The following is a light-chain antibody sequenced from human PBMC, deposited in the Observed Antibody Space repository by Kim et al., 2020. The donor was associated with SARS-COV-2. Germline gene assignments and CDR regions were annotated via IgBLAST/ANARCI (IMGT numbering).Light chain of an antibody. CDR2: DAS. J-gene: IGKJ1*01. V-gene: IGKV3-15*01. Sequence: EVVLTQSPATLSVSPGERATLSCRASQTVSTYLAWYQQKPGQAPRLLIYDASSRATGIPDRFSGSGSGTEFTLTISSLQSEDLALYYCQLYMDWRVTFGQGTKVDIK. CDR1: QTVSTY. CDR3: QLYMDWRVT.